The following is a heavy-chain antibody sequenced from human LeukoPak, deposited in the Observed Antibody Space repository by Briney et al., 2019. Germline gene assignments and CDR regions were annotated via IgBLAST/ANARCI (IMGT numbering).Heavy chain of an antibody. J-gene: IGHJ3*01. V-gene: IGHV1-46*01. CDR3: ARVRDGYNDAYDF. CDR1: GYSFTSYN. D-gene: IGHD5-24*01. CDR2: IKPSGDNT. Sequence: EASVKVSCKTSGYSFTSYNLHWVRQAPGQRLGWMGIIKPSGDNTNNAQKFQGRVTMTSDTSTSTVYMELSSLKSEVTAVYYCARVRDGYNDAYDFWGQGTMVTVSS.